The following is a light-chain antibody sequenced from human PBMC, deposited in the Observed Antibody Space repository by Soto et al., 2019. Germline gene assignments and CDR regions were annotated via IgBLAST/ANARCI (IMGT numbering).Light chain of an antibody. J-gene: IGLJ3*02. Sequence: QAVVTQPTSASGTPGQRVTISCSGSSSNIGSNYVYWYQQLPGTAPKLLIYRNNQRPSGVPDRFSGSKSGTSASLAISGLRSEDEADYYCAAWDDSLSGFRVFGGGTKVTVL. CDR2: RNN. V-gene: IGLV1-47*01. CDR1: SSNIGSNY. CDR3: AAWDDSLSGFRV.